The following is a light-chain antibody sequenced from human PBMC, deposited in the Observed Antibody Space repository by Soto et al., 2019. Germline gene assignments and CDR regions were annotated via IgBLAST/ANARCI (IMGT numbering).Light chain of an antibody. J-gene: IGKJ3*01. CDR2: DAS. Sequence: DIQMTQSPSSLSASLGDRVTITCRASQSISTYFNWYQQRPGKAPHLLIQDASTLQSGVPSRFSGSGSGTDFTLTISSLQLEDFAAYYCQQSYTFPSTFGPGTKVDI. CDR1: QSISTY. V-gene: IGKV1-39*01. CDR3: QQSYTFPST.